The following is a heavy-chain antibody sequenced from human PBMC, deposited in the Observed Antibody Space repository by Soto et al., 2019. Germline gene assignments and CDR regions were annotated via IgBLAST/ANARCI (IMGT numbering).Heavy chain of an antibody. CDR2: IYYSGST. V-gene: IGHV4-39*01. Sequence: ETLSLTCSVSGGSIGSSSYYWGWIRQPPGKGLEWIGSIYYSGSTYYNPSLKSRVTISVDTSKNQFSLKLSSVTAADTAVYYCARHNYGSGSTYFDYWGQGTLVTSPQ. CDR1: GGSIGSSSYY. J-gene: IGHJ4*02. CDR3: ARHNYGSGSTYFDY. D-gene: IGHD3-10*01.